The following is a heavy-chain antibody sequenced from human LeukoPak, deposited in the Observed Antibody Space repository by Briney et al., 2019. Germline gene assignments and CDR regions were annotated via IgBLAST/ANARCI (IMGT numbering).Heavy chain of an antibody. J-gene: IGHJ5*02. V-gene: IGHV4-4*02. CDR3: ARVWFGELSFDP. Sequence: SGTLSLTCAVSGGSISSSNWWSWVRQPPGKGLEWIGELYHSGSTNYTPSLKSRVTISVDKSKYQCSLKLSSVTAAETAVYYCARVWFGELSFDPLGQGTLVTVSS. CDR2: LYHSGST. D-gene: IGHD3-10*01. CDR1: GGSISSSNW.